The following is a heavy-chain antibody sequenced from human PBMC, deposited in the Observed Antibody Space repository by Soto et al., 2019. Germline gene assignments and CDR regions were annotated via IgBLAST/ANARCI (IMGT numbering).Heavy chain of an antibody. D-gene: IGHD3-22*01. Sequence: PGGSLRLSCAASGFTFSSYAMTWVRQAPGKGLEWVSGISGTGGTTYSADSVKGRFTISRDNSKNTLYLQMISLRAEDTAIYYCAKGSDIAVVISNFDYWGKGS. CDR3: AKGSDIAVVISNFDY. CDR2: ISGTGGTT. V-gene: IGHV3-23*01. J-gene: IGHJ4*02. CDR1: GFTFSSYA.